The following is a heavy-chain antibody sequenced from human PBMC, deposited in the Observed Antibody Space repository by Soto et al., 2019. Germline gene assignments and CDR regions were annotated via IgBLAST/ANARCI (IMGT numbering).Heavy chain of an antibody. Sequence: QITLKESGPTLVKPTQTLTLTCTFSGFSLSTRGVGVVWIRQTPGKALEWLALIYWNDDKRYSPSLKSRLTITKDTSKHQVGLTMTNMDPVETATYYCAHVRGYSYRSPYWGQGTLVTVSS. J-gene: IGHJ4*02. D-gene: IGHD5-18*01. CDR2: IYWNDDK. V-gene: IGHV2-5*01. CDR3: AHVRGYSYRSPY. CDR1: GFSLSTRGVG.